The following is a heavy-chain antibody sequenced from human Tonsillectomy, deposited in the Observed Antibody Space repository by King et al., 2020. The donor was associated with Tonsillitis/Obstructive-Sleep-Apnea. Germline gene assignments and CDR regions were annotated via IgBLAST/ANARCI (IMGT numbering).Heavy chain of an antibody. J-gene: IGHJ6*03. CDR2: IFYSGCT. D-gene: IGHD2-2*01. Sequence: MQLQESGPGLVKPSETLSLTCTVSGGSISSYYWSWIRQPPGKGLEWIGVIFYSGCTNYNPSLKSRVTISLDTSKNQFSLKLSSVTAADTAVYYCARDHCSSTSCYGNYYYMDVWGKGTTVTVSS. V-gene: IGHV4-59*01. CDR3: ARDHCSSTSCYGNYYYMDV. CDR1: GGSISSYY.